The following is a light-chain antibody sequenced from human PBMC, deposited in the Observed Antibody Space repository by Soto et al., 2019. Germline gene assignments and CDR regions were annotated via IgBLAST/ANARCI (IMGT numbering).Light chain of an antibody. CDR2: DAS. Sequence: GDRVTITCRASQRISSWLAWYQQKPGKAPKLLIYDASSLESGVPSRFSGSGSGTEFTLTISSLQPDDFATYYCQQYNSPITFGQGTRLEIK. J-gene: IGKJ5*01. CDR1: QRISSW. CDR3: QQYNSPIT. V-gene: IGKV1-5*01.